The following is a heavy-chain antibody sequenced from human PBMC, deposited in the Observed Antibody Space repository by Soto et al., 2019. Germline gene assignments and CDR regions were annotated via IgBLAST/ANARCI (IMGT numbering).Heavy chain of an antibody. J-gene: IGHJ4*02. V-gene: IGHV3-23*01. CDR3: AKPQWELLD. CDR1: GFTFSSYA. D-gene: IGHD1-26*01. CDR2: ISGSGGST. Sequence: PGGSLRLSCAASGFTFSSYAMSWVRQAPGKGLEWVSAISGSGGSTYYADSVKGRFTISRDNAKNTLYLQMNSPRAEDSAVYYCAKPQWELLDWGQGTLVTVPQ.